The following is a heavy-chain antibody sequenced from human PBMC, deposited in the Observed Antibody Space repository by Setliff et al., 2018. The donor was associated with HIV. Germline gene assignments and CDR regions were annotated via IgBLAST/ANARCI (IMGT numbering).Heavy chain of an antibody. CDR3: AKEYHTAATGTRVANYFGY. Sequence: GASVKVSCKASGYTFTSCFLHWVRQAPGQGLEYMGIINPSDGSADYVEKFQDRVTITRDTSTSTVYMEMSSLRSEDTAIYYCAKEYHTAATGTRVANYFGYWGQGTLVTVSS. CDR1: GYTFTSCF. CDR2: INPSDGSA. J-gene: IGHJ4*02. V-gene: IGHV1-46*01. D-gene: IGHD6-13*01.